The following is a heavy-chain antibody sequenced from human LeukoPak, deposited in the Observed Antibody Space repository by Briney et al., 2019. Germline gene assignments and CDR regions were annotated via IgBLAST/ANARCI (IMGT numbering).Heavy chain of an antibody. CDR3: ARGGGAFDI. J-gene: IGHJ3*02. V-gene: IGHV3-23*01. CDR2: SGSGGTP. D-gene: IGHD5-12*01. CDR1: GFTFSLYA. Sequence: GGSLRLSCAASGFTFSLYAMSWVRQAPGKGLEWVSTSGSGGTPFYTDSVKGRFTISRDNAKNSLYLQMNSLRAEDTAVYFCARGGGAFDIWGQGTMVTVSS.